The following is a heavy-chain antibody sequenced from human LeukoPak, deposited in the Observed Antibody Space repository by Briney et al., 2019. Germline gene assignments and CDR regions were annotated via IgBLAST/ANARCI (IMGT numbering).Heavy chain of an antibody. Sequence: GASVKVSCKASGYTFTSYGISWVRQAPGQGLEWMGWISAYNGNTNYARKLQGRVTMTTDTSTSTAYMELRSLRSDDTAVYYCARIVVVPAAMPRGSEADYWGQGTLVTVSS. CDR2: ISAYNGNT. V-gene: IGHV1-18*01. D-gene: IGHD2-2*01. CDR1: GYTFTSYG. CDR3: ARIVVVPAAMPRGSEADY. J-gene: IGHJ4*02.